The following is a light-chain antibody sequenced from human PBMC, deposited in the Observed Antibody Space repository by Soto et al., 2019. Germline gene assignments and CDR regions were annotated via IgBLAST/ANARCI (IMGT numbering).Light chain of an antibody. Sequence: EIVMTQSPATLSLSPGERAALSCRASQSINSELAWYQQKPGQPPRLLIYGASTRATGVPARFTGSESGSEFTLTISRLEPEDFAVYYCQQYGTPARTFGQGTTVEVK. CDR3: QQYGTPART. J-gene: IGKJ1*01. CDR2: GAS. V-gene: IGKV3-15*01. CDR1: QSINSE.